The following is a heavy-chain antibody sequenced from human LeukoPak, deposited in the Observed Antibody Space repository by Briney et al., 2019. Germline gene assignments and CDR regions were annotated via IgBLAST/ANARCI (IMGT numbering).Heavy chain of an antibody. V-gene: IGHV5-10-1*01. J-gene: IGHJ6*02. CDR3: ARGGFVNYVTVL. CDR2: IDPSDSYT. D-gene: IGHD3-16*02. Sequence: GESLKISCKGSGYSFTSYWINWVRQMPGKGLEWMGRIDPSDSYTNYSPSFQGHVTISADKSISTAYLQWSSLKASDTAMYYCARGGFVNYVTVLWGQGTTVTVSS. CDR1: GYSFTSYW.